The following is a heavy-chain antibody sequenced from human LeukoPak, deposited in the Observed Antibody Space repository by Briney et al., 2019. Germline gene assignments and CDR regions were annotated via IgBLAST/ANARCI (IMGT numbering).Heavy chain of an antibody. J-gene: IGHJ6*02. CDR2: INPSGGSI. CDR1: GYTFTSYY. CDR3: ALAPRVFHYYGMEV. D-gene: IGHD2-21*01. Sequence: GASVKVSCKGSGYTFTSYYMHWVRQAPGQGLEWMGVINPSGGSISYAQKFQGRVTMTRDTSTSTVYMELSSLRSEDTAVYYCALAPRVFHYYGMEVWGQGTTVTVSS. V-gene: IGHV1-46*03.